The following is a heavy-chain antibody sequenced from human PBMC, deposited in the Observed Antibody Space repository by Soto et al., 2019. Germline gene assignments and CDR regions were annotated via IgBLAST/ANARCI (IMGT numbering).Heavy chain of an antibody. V-gene: IGHV4-28*01. CDR2: IYYSGTT. Sequence: SETLSLTCAVSGYSISSSNWWGWIRQPPGKGLEWIGYIYYSGTTFYNPSLKSRVTMSVDTSKNQFSLKLTSVTAVDMAVYYCARREIQGPIDYWGQGTLVTVSS. CDR1: GYSISSSNW. J-gene: IGHJ4*02. D-gene: IGHD1-26*01. CDR3: ARREIQGPIDY.